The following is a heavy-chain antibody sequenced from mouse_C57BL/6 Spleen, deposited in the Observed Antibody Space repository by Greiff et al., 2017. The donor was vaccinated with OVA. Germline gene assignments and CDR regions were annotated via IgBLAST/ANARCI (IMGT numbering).Heavy chain of an antibody. D-gene: IGHD1-1*01. CDR3: ASANYCSSYGNAMDY. CDR2: FHPYNDDT. CDR1: GGACTTYA. Sequence: VQLQQSGAELVKPGASVKMVGRAGGGACTTYAIEWMKQNHGKSLEWIGNFHPYNDDTKYNPKVPDKATWTVEKSSSTVYLELSRLTSDDSAVYYYASANYCSSYGNAMDYWGQGTSVTVSS. J-gene: IGHJ4*01. V-gene: IGHV1-47*01.